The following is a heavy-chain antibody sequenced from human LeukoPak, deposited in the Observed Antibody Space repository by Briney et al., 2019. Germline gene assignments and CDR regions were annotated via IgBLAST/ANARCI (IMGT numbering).Heavy chain of an antibody. V-gene: IGHV1-18*01. Sequence: ASVTVSFKTSGYTFTTYGVSWVRQAPGHGLEWMGWVSGYTGNTNYAERFQGRVTMTIDASTSTVYMELTNLRSDDTAVYFCARGEVSASLYYFDFWGQGTLVTVS. CDR3: ARGEVSASLYYFDF. J-gene: IGHJ4*02. CDR1: GYTFTTYG. CDR2: VSGYTGNT. D-gene: IGHD1-14*01.